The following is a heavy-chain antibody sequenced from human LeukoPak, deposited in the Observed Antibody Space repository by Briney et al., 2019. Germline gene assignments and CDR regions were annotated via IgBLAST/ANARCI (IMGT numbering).Heavy chain of an antibody. CDR3: ARDGGCGGDCYSSHFDY. CDR1: GGTFSTYA. J-gene: IGHJ4*02. D-gene: IGHD2-21*02. Sequence: SVKVSCKASGGTFSTYAISWVRQAPGQGLEWMGRIIPIFDTANYAQKFQGRVTITTDESTSTAYMELSSLRFEDTAVYYCARDGGCGGDCYSSHFDYWGQGAQVTVSS. CDR2: IIPIFDTA. V-gene: IGHV1-69*05.